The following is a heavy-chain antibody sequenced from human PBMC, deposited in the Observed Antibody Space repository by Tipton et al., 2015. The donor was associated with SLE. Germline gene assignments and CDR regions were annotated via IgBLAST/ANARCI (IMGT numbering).Heavy chain of an antibody. V-gene: IGHV1-69*01. J-gene: IGHJ2*01. Sequence: QSGAEVKKPGSSVKVSCKASGGTFSNFAISWVRQAPGQGLEWMGEIIPIFGTPNSAQKFQGRVTITADEVTSTAYMELSSLRPEDTAVYYCARRRWLQLDGYFDLWGRGILVTVSS. CDR3: ARRRWLQLDGYFDL. D-gene: IGHD5-24*01. CDR1: GGTFSNFA. CDR2: IIPIFGTP.